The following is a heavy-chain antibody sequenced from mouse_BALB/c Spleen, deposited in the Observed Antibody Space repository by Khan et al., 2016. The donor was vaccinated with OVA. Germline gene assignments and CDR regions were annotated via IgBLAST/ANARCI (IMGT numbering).Heavy chain of an antibody. D-gene: IGHD2-10*01. CDR3: ARQPYYHYNIMDY. CDR1: GFSLTNYG. CDR2: IWSDGST. J-gene: IGHJ4*01. V-gene: IGHV2-6-1*01. Sequence: QVQLKESGPGLVAPSQSLSITCTISGFSLTNYGVHWVRQPPGKGLEWLVVIWSDGSTTYNSALKSRLTITKDNSKSQVFLEMNGLQTDDTAMYFGARQPYYHYNIMDYWGQGTSVTVSS.